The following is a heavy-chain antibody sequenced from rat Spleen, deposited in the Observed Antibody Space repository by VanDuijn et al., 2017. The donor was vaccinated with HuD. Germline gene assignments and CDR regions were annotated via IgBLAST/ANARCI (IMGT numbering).Heavy chain of an antibody. Sequence: EVQLVESGGGLVQPGNSLKLSCVVSGFTFSDYAMAWVRQSPKKGLEWVASSSFDGNNAYYRDSVKGRFTISRDNAKSTLYLQMDSLRSEDTATYYCATISMEYTLYFDYWGQGVMVTVSS. D-gene: IGHD3-8*01. CDR1: GFTFSDYA. CDR3: ATISMEYTLYFDY. V-gene: IGHV5-17*01. CDR2: SSFDGNNA. J-gene: IGHJ2*01.